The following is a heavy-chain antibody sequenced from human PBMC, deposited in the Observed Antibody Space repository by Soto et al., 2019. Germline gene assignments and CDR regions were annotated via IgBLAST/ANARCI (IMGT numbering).Heavy chain of an antibody. CDR2: IYWDDDK. D-gene: IGHD3-3*01. Sequence: QITLNESGPTVVKPAETLTLTCTCSGFSLTTSGVGVGWIRQSPGKAPEWLALIYWDDDKRYSASLKSRLTITKDTSKNQVVLTMASVDQADTATYYCAHRILRTVFGLVTTTAIYFDFWGQGTPVVVSS. V-gene: IGHV2-5*02. J-gene: IGHJ4*02. CDR3: AHRILRTVFGLVTTTAIYFDF. CDR1: GFSLTTSGVG.